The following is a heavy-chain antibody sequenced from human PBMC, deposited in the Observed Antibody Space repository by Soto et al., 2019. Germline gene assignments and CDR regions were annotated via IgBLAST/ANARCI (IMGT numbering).Heavy chain of an antibody. Sequence: SETLSLTCAVSGSSITITHYWGWIRQPPGKGLEWIGSIHHSGSVFESGSTHYNPSFKSRVTISADTSKNQFSLKLTSVTAADTAVYYCARNSRSSYFHFWGRAPLVTVS. CDR3: ARNSRSSYFHF. CDR2: IHHSGSVFESGST. J-gene: IGHJ4*02. CDR1: GSSITITHY. D-gene: IGHD6-13*01. V-gene: IGHV4-38-2*01.